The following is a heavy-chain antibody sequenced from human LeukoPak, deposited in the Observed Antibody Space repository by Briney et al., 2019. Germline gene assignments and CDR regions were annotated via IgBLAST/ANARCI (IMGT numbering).Heavy chain of an antibody. Sequence: ASVKVSCKVSGYTLTELSMHWVRQAPGKGLEWMGGFDPEDGETIYAQKFQGRVTMAEDTSTDTAYMELSSLRSEDTAVYYCATRYGVAAADLDYWGQGTLVTVSS. CDR1: GYTLTELS. CDR2: FDPEDGET. D-gene: IGHD6-13*01. CDR3: ATRYGVAAADLDY. J-gene: IGHJ4*02. V-gene: IGHV1-24*01.